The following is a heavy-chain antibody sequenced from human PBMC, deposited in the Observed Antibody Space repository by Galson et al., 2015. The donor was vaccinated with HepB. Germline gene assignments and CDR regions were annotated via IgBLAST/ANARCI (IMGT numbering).Heavy chain of an antibody. CDR3: AREKTDDFWSGYYSTGALFDY. CDR1: GGSFSAHY. CDR2: INHSGST. Sequence: ETLSLTCAVYGGSFSAHYWSWIRQPPGKGLEWIGEINHSGSTNYNPSLKSRVTISVDTSKNQFSLKLSSVTAADTAVYYCAREKTDDFWSGYYSTGALFDYWGQGTLVTVSS. J-gene: IGHJ4*02. V-gene: IGHV4-34*01. D-gene: IGHD3-3*01.